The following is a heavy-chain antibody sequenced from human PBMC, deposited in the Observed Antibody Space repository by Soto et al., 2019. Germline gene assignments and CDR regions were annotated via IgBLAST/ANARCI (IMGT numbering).Heavy chain of an antibody. CDR1: GYTFTTYD. J-gene: IGHJ5*02. Sequence: QVQLVQSGAEVKKPGASVKVSCKAAGYTFTTYDINWVRQATGQGLAWRGWMNPNSGNTGYAQNFQGRVTMTRNTSISTAYMELSSLRSEDTAVYYCARGDVPMVRGARGWFDPWGQGTLVTVTS. V-gene: IGHV1-8*01. D-gene: IGHD3-10*01. CDR3: ARGDVPMVRGARGWFDP. CDR2: MNPNSGNT.